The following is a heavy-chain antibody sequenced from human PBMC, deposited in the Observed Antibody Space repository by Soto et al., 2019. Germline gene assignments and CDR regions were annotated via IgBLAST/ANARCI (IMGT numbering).Heavy chain of an antibody. J-gene: IGHJ5*02. CDR1: GYTCTSYC. V-gene: IGHV1-18*01. Sequence: ASVKVSCKASGYTCTSYCISWLLQAPGQGLEWMGWISAYNGNTNYAQKLQGRVTMTTDTSTSTAYMELRSLRSDDTAVYYCARDPPPHSSSWYGFDPWGQGTLVTVSS. D-gene: IGHD6-13*01. CDR2: ISAYNGNT. CDR3: ARDPPPHSSSWYGFDP.